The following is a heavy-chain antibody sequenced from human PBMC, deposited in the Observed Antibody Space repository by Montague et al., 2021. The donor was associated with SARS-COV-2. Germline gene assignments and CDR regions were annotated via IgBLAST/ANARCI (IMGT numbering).Heavy chain of an antibody. V-gene: IGHV4-4*07. J-gene: IGHJ4*02. CDR3: AGGVVAAPPMVDY. CDR1: GEPISGFF. CDR2: IYASGGT. Sequence: SETLSLTCSVSGEPISGFFWNWIRQPAGKGLEWIWRIYASGGTDYNPSLESRVTMSVDTSKNQFSLKVNSVTAADTAMYYCAGGVVAAPPMVDYWGRGTLVTVSS. D-gene: IGHD2-15*01.